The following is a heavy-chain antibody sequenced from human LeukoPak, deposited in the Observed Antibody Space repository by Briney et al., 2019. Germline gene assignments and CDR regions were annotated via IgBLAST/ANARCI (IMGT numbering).Heavy chain of an antibody. V-gene: IGHV3-23*01. CDR3: ARPRRITMIVVVPSGGMDV. D-gene: IGHD3-22*01. CDR1: GFTFSSSA. J-gene: IGHJ6*02. CDR2: ISNNGGST. Sequence: GGSLRLSCAASGFTFSSSAMSWVRQAPGKGLEWVSAISNNGGSTYYADSVKGRFTISRDNSKNTLYLQMNSLRAEDTAVYYCARPRRITMIVVVPSGGMDVWGQGTTVTVSS.